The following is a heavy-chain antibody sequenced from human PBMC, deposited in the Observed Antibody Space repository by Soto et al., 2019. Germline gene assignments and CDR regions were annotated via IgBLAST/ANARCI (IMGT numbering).Heavy chain of an antibody. CDR1: GGTFSSYA. V-gene: IGHV1-69*13. J-gene: IGHJ4*02. CDR2: IIPIFGTA. Sequence: SVKVSCKASGGTFSSYAISWVRQAPGQGLEWMGGIIPIFGTANYAQKFQGRVTITADESTSTACMELSSLRSEDTAVYYCARVSGYNWNHYAGGFDYWGQGTLVTVSS. CDR3: ARVSGYNWNHYAGGFDY. D-gene: IGHD1-20*01.